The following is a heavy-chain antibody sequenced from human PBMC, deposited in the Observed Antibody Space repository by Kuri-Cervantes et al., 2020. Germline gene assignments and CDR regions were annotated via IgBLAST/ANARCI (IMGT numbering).Heavy chain of an antibody. Sequence: SVKVSCKASGGTFSSHAISWVRQAPGQGLEWMGGIIPIFGTANYAQKFQGRVTITADESTSTAYMELSSLRSEDTAVYYCARSEGGYYAGVDYWGQGTLVTVSS. CDR1: GGTFSSHA. J-gene: IGHJ4*02. V-gene: IGHV1-69*13. CDR2: IIPIFGTA. D-gene: IGHD3-22*01. CDR3: ARSEGGYYAGVDY.